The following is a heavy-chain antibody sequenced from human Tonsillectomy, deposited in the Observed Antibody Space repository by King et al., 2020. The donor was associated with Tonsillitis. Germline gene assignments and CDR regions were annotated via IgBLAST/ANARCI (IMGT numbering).Heavy chain of an antibody. J-gene: IGHJ6*02. CDR2: ISYDGSNK. CDR3: AKVPRPTAYSGYDYRLRYYYYVMDV. V-gene: IGHV3-30*18. Sequence: VQLVESGGGVVQPGRSLRLSCAASGFTFSSYGIHWVRQAPGKGLEWVAVISYDGSNKYYADSVKGRFTISRDNSKNTLFLQMSSLRAEDTAVYYCAKVPRPTAYSGYDYRLRYYYYVMDVWGQGTTVTVSS. CDR1: GFTFSSYG. D-gene: IGHD5-12*01.